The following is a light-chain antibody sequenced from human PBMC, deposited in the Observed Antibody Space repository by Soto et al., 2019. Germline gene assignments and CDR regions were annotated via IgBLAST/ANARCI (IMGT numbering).Light chain of an antibody. CDR2: EVT. V-gene: IGLV2-14*01. Sequence: QSALTQPASVSGSPGQSITISCTGTSSDIGAYDYVSWYQQYPGRVPKLLIHEVTNRPPGVSDRFSGSKSGNTASLTISGLQTEDEADYYCSSHAGSSAFYVFGTGTKVTV. J-gene: IGLJ1*01. CDR1: SSDIGAYDY. CDR3: SSHAGSSAFYV.